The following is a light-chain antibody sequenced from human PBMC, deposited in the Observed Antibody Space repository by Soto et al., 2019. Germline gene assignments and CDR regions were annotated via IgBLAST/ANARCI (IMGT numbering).Light chain of an antibody. Sequence: DIQMTQSPPSLSASVGDRVTITCRASQGIGNYLAWYQQKPGKVPKLLIYGASTLQSGVPSRFSGSGSGTDFTLTISSLRPKDFATYYCQKYNRAPRTFGPGTRVEIK. J-gene: IGKJ1*01. CDR2: GAS. V-gene: IGKV1-27*01. CDR1: QGIGNY. CDR3: QKYNRAPRT.